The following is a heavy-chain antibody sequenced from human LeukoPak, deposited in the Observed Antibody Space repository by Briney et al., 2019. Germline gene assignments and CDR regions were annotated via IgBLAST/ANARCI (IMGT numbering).Heavy chain of an antibody. V-gene: IGHV4-34*01. CDR1: GGSFSGYY. J-gene: IGHJ4*02. D-gene: IGHD1-7*01. CDR2: INHGGST. Sequence: SETLSLTCAVYGGSFSGYYWSGIRQPPGKGLEWSGEINHGGSTNDNPSLKRRVTISVDTPKTQSSLKLSSVTAANTPAYYCATGRLELGVLAYWGPGTLVTVSS. CDR3: ATGRLELGVLAY.